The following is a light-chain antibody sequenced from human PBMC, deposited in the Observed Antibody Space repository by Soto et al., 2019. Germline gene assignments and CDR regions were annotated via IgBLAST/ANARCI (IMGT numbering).Light chain of an antibody. CDR2: EDN. CDR1: SGSIASNY. Sequence: NFMLTQPHSVSESPGKTVIISCTRSSGSIASNYVQWYQQRQGSSPTTVIYEDNQRPSGVPDRFSGSIDSSSNSASLTISGLETEDEADYYCQSYDATNQVFGGGTKLTVL. V-gene: IGLV6-57*01. J-gene: IGLJ3*02. CDR3: QSYDATNQV.